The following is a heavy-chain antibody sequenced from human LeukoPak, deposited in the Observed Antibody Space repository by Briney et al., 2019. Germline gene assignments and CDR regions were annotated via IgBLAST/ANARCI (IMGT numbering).Heavy chain of an antibody. D-gene: IGHD4-23*01. CDR1: GGSISSSNYG. V-gene: IGHV4-39*01. CDR3: ARQNVGTTHWLDP. J-gene: IGHJ5*02. Sequence: SETLSLTCTVSGGSISSSNYGWGWIRQPPGKGLEWIGSIYYSGSTYYNPSLKSRVTISVDTSKNHFSLKLNSVAAADTAVYYCARQNVGTTHWLDPWGQGTLVIVSS. CDR2: IYYSGST.